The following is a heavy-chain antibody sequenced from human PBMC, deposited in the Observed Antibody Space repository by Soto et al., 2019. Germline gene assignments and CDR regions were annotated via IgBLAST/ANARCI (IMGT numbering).Heavy chain of an antibody. D-gene: IGHD2-8*01. Sequence: DVELVESGGGTGQPGGSLRLSCATSGFTFSTHEMNWVRQAPGRGLEWIAKISGSGSTRSYADSVKGRFFISRDNDQSTDDLQINSLRVEDTAVYYCTRGGVYWGQGTLVTVSP. CDR1: GFTFSTHE. J-gene: IGHJ4*02. CDR3: TRGGVY. CDR2: ISGSGSTR. V-gene: IGHV3-48*03.